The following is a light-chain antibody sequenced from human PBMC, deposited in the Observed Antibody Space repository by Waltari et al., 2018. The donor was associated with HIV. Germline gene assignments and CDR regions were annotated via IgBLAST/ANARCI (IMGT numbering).Light chain of an antibody. Sequence: YELTQSPSLSVSPGQTASITCSGDKLGDQYACWYQQKPGQSPVLVIYEDTKRPSGIPERFSGSSSGNTATLTIRGTQAVDAADYYCQAWDTSVWVFGGGTKLTVL. V-gene: IGLV3-1*01. CDR2: EDT. CDR3: QAWDTSVWV. CDR1: KLGDQY. J-gene: IGLJ3*02.